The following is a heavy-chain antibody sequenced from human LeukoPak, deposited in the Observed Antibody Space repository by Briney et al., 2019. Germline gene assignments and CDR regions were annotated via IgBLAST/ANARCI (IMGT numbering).Heavy chain of an antibody. J-gene: IGHJ4*02. V-gene: IGHV1-46*01. CDR1: GYTFTSYY. CDR3: TISDYGDFDY. D-gene: IGHD4-17*01. Sequence: ASVKVSCKASGYTFTSYYLHWVRQAPGQGLEWMGMVNPSDGSTSYAQSFQGRVTMTRDTSTSTAYMELSSLRSGDTAVYYCTISDYGDFDYWGQGTLVTVSS. CDR2: VNPSDGST.